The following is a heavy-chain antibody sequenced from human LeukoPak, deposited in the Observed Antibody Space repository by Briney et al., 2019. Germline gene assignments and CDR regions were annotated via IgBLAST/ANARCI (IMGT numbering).Heavy chain of an antibody. CDR1: GGSISSGSYY. J-gene: IGHJ6*03. Sequence: SETLSLTCTVSGGSISSGSYYWSWIRQPAGKGLEWIGRIYTSGSTNYNPSLKSRVTISVDTSKNQFSLKLSSVTAADTAVHYCARVVPAAIYYYYYMDVWGKGTTVTISS. V-gene: IGHV4-61*02. CDR2: IYTSGST. D-gene: IGHD2-2*02. CDR3: ARVVPAAIYYYYYMDV.